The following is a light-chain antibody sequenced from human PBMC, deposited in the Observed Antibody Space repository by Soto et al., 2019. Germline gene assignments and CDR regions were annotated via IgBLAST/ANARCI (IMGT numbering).Light chain of an antibody. V-gene: IGKV3-20*01. Sequence: EIVLTQSPGTLSLSPGERATLSCRASQSVRSNYLAWYQQKPGQAPRLLIYGASSRATGIPDRFSGSGSGTDFTLTISRLEPEDFAVYYCQQYGTSGTFGQGTKVEIK. CDR3: QQYGTSGT. CDR1: QSVRSNY. J-gene: IGKJ1*01. CDR2: GAS.